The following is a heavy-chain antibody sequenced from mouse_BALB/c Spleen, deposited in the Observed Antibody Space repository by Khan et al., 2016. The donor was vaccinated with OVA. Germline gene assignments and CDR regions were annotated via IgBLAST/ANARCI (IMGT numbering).Heavy chain of an antibody. Sequence: DLVKPGASVKLSCKASGYTFTSYWINWIKQRPGQGLEWIGRIAPGSGSTSYNEIFKGKTTLTVETSPPPAHFPPSRLSSDDSACYFCARSNYYGSGLYAMDYWGQGTSVTVSS. J-gene: IGHJ4*01. D-gene: IGHD1-1*01. CDR3: ARSNYYGSGLYAMDY. CDR2: IAPGSGST. CDR1: GYTFTSYW. V-gene: IGHV1S41*01.